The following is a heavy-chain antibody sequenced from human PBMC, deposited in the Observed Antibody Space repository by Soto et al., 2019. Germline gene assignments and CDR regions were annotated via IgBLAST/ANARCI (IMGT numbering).Heavy chain of an antibody. CDR1: GFTFYDYA. CDR3: AKDIRATVTTPFDY. V-gene: IGHV3-9*01. J-gene: IGHJ4*02. Sequence: PWGSLRLSCAASGFTFYDYAIHCCRQSPFKGLEWVSGISWNSGSIGYADSVKGRFTISRDNAKNSLYLQMNSLRAEDTALYYCAKDIRATVTTPFDYWGQGTLVTVSS. D-gene: IGHD4-17*01. CDR2: ISWNSGSI.